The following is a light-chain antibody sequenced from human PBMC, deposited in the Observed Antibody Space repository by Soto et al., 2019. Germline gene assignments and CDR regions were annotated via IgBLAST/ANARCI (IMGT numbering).Light chain of an antibody. CDR1: QSVSSN. J-gene: IGKJ3*01. CDR2: GAS. CDR3: QQYNNWLPFT. Sequence: EIVMTQSPATLSVSPGERATLSCRASQSVSSNLAWYQQKPGQAPRLLIYGASTRATGIPARFSGSGSGTEVTLTISSLQSEDFAVYYCQQYNNWLPFTFGPGTKVDIK. V-gene: IGKV3-15*01.